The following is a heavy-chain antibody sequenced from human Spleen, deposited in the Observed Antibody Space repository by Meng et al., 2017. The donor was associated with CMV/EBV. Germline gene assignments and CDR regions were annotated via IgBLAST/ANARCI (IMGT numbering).Heavy chain of an antibody. CDR2: IIPILSVT. J-gene: IGHJ5*02. CDR3: ATIAYCGGDCYQVHPLYDH. Sequence: SVKVSCKASGGTFSSYTISWVRQTPGQGLEWMGRIIPILSVTNYAQKFQGRVTITADKSTSTAYMELSSLRSEDTAVYYCATIAYCGGDCYQVHPLYDHWGQGTLVTVSS. D-gene: IGHD2-21*01. CDR1: GGTFSSYT. V-gene: IGHV1-69*02.